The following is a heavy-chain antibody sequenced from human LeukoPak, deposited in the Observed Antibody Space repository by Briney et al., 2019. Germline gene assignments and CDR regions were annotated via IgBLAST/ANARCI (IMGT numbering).Heavy chain of an antibody. CDR3: ARDPGGAGFDY. J-gene: IGHJ4*02. CDR1: GFTFSSYW. V-gene: IGHV3-74*01. CDR2: INSDGSST. Sequence: PGGSLRLSCAASGFTFSSYWMHWVRQAPGKGLLWVSRINSDGSSTSYADSVKGRFTISRDNAKNTLYLQMNSLRAEDTAVYYCARDPGGAGFDYWGQGTLVTVSS. D-gene: IGHD6-19*01.